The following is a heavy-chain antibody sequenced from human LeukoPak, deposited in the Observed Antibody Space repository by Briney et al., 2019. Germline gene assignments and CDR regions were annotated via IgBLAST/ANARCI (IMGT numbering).Heavy chain of an antibody. CDR3: AKNQRDFWTGYFGGAFDI. V-gene: IGHV3-23*01. CDR2: ISGSGGST. D-gene: IGHD3/OR15-3a*01. CDR1: GFTFSSYA. J-gene: IGHJ3*02. Sequence: GGSLRLSCAASGFTFSSYAMSWVRQAPGKGLEWVSAISGSGGSTYYADSVKGRFTTSRDNSKNTLYLQMNSLRAEDTAVYYCAKNQRDFWTGYFGGAFDIWGQGTMVTVSS.